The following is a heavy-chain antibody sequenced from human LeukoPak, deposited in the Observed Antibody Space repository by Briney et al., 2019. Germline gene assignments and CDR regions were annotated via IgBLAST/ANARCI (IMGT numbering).Heavy chain of an antibody. CDR2: ISWDGGST. D-gene: IGHD6-13*01. CDR1: GFTFDDYA. V-gene: IGHV3-43D*04. J-gene: IGHJ1*01. CDR3: AKDIQAAVGTPYFQH. Sequence: GGSLRLSCAASGFTFDDYAMHWVRQAPGKGLEWVSLISWDGGSTYYADSVKGRFTISRDNSKNSLYLQTNSLRAEDTALYYCAKDIQAAVGTPYFQHWGQGTLVTVSS.